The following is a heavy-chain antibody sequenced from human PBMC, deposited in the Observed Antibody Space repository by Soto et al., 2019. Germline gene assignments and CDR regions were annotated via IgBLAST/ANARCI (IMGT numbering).Heavy chain of an antibody. D-gene: IGHD5-12*01. Sequence: ASVKVSCKASGCTFTSYGLRWVRPASGRGLEWMGWISAYNGNTNYAQKLQSRVTMTTATSTSTAYMELRSLRSDDTAVYYCARSDYSGYNDYSRQGALVTVSS. J-gene: IGHJ4*01. CDR3: ARSDYSGYNDY. CDR2: ISAYNGNT. CDR1: GCTFTSYG. V-gene: IGHV1-18*04.